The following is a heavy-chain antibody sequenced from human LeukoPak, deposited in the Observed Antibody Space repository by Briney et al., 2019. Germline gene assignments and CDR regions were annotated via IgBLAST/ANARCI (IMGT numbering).Heavy chain of an antibody. CDR3: AKAPRVGATTFDFDY. J-gene: IGHJ4*02. CDR2: ISSSSSYI. Sequence: GGSLRLSCAASGFTFSSYSMNWVRQAPGKGLEWVSSISSSSSYIYYADSVKGRFTISRDNAKNSLYLQMNSLRAEDTAVYYCAKAPRVGATTFDFDYWGQGTLVTVSS. CDR1: GFTFSSYS. V-gene: IGHV3-21*04. D-gene: IGHD1-26*01.